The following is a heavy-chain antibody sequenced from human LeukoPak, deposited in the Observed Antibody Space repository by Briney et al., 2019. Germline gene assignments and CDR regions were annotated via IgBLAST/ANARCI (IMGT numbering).Heavy chain of an antibody. Sequence: SETLTLTXTVSGGSISSYYWSWIGQTPGKGLEWIGYIYYSGSTNYNPSLKSRVTMSVDTSKNQFSLKLSSVTAADTAVYYCARESAGAFDIWGQGTMVTVSS. J-gene: IGHJ3*02. CDR2: IYYSGST. CDR3: ARESAGAFDI. CDR1: GGSISSYY. V-gene: IGHV4-59*12.